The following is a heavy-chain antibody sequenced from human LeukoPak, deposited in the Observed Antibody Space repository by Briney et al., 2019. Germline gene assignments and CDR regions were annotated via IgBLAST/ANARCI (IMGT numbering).Heavy chain of an antibody. J-gene: IGHJ6*02. CDR1: GFTVSSNY. CDR3: ARAPLTTYYYDSSGYPAPTYYYYGMDV. Sequence: GGSLRLSCAASGFTVSSNYMSWVRQAPGKGLEWVSVIYSGGSTYYADSVKGRFTISRDNSKNTLYLQMNSLRAEDTAVYYRARAPLTTYYYDSSGYPAPTYYYYGMDVWGQGTTVTVSS. D-gene: IGHD3-22*01. V-gene: IGHV3-53*01. CDR2: IYSGGST.